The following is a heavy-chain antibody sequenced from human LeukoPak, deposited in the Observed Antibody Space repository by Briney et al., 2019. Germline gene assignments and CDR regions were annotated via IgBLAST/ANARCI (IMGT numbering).Heavy chain of an antibody. CDR3: ATLDPYIDY. CDR2: IQKDGSEK. V-gene: IGHV3-7*01. J-gene: IGHJ4*02. CDR1: GFTFSSYA. Sequence: GGSLRLSCAASGFTFSSYAMHWVRQAPGKGLEWVANIQKDGSEKNYVDSVKGRFTISRDNAKTSLYLQMNSLRADDTAIYYCATLDPYIDYWGQGTLVTVSS.